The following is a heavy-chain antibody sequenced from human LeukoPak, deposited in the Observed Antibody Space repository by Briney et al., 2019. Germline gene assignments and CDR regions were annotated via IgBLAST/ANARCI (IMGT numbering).Heavy chain of an antibody. Sequence: GGTLRLSCAASGFTVSSTYMTWVRQAPGKGLEWVSVIYSAGITYYADSVKGRFTISRDNTKNTLYLQMTSLRDEDTAVYFCARGGFYSSGREPFDYWGQGTLVTVSS. J-gene: IGHJ4*02. CDR3: ARGGFYSSGREPFDY. D-gene: IGHD6-19*01. V-gene: IGHV3-53*01. CDR1: GFTVSSTY. CDR2: IYSAGIT.